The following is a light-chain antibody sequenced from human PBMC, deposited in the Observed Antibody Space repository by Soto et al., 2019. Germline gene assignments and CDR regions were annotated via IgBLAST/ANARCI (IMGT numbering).Light chain of an antibody. V-gene: IGLV4-69*01. CDR3: QTWDTGIRV. CDR2: LNSDGSH. J-gene: IGLJ2*01. CDR1: RGHSSYA. Sequence: QLLLTQSPSASASLGASVKLTCTLSRGHSSYAIAWHQQQPEKGPRYLMKLNSDGSHSKGDGIPDRFSGSSSGAERYLTISSLQSEDEADYYCQTWDTGIRVFGGGTKLTVL.